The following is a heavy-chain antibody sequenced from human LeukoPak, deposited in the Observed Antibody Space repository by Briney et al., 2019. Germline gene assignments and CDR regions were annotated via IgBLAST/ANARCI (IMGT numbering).Heavy chain of an antibody. J-gene: IGHJ4*02. CDR3: ARGLAVAGTYFDY. V-gene: IGHV4-59*01. D-gene: IGHD6-19*01. CDR2: IYYSGST. Sequence: PSENLSLTCTVSGGSISSYYWSWIRQPPGKGLEWIGYIYYSGSTNYNPFLKSRVTISVDTSKNQFSLKLSSVTAADTAVYYCARGLAVAGTYFDYWGQGTLVTVSS. CDR1: GGSISSYY.